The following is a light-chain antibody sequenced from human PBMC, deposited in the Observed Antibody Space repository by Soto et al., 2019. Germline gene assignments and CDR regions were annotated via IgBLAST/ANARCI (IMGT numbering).Light chain of an antibody. V-gene: IGKV3-20*01. CDR3: QQYGSSLPVT. CDR2: AAS. CDR1: QSLTNNY. J-gene: IGKJ4*01. Sequence: EIVLTQSPGTLSLSPGERATLSCRASQSLTNNYLAWYQQKPGQAPRLLIYAASSSATGIPDRFSGSGSETDFTLTISILEPEDFAVYYCQQYGSSLPVTFGGGTNVEIK.